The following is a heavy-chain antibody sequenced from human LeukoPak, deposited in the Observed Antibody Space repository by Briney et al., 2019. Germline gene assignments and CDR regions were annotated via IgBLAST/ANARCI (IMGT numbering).Heavy chain of an antibody. V-gene: IGHV4-59*01. CDR3: ASLDY. J-gene: IGHJ4*02. CDR1: GGSFSSYY. CDR2: IYYNGNT. Sequence: SETLSLTCTVSGGSFSSYYWSWIRQPPGKGLEWIGYIYYNGNTNYNPSLKRRVTMSVDTSRNQFSLKLTPVTAADTAVYYCASLDYWGQGTLVTVSS.